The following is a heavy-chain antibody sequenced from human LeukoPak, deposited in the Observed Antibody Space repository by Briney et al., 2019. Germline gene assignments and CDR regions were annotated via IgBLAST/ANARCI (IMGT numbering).Heavy chain of an antibody. J-gene: IGHJ4*02. CDR2: MSSSHDYV. CDR3: ARGLVGAAFDY. CDR1: GFTFNAYT. Sequence: GGSLRLSCGASGFTFNAYTMHWVRQVPGKGLEWVSSMSSSHDYVFYADSVKGRFTIFRDNANQSLDLEMSSLRGEDTAIYYCARGLVGAAFDYWGRGTLVTVS. V-gene: IGHV3-21*01. D-gene: IGHD1-26*01.